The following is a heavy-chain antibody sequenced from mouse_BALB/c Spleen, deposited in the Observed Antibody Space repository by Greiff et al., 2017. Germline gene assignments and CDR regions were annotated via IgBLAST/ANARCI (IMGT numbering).Heavy chain of an antibody. CDR1: GYSITSDYA. Sequence: DVKLQESGPGLVKPSQSLSLTCTVTGYSITSDYAWNWIRQFPGNQLEWMGYISYSGSTSYNPSLKSRISITRDTSKNQFFLQLNSVTTEDTATYYCASYRYDEYFDVWGAGTTVTVSS. CDR3: ASYRYDEYFDV. CDR2: ISYSGST. V-gene: IGHV3-2*02. D-gene: IGHD2-14*01. J-gene: IGHJ1*01.